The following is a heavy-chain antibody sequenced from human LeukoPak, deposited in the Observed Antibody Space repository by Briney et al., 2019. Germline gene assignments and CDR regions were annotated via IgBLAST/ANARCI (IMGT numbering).Heavy chain of an antibody. V-gene: IGHV3-53*01. CDR1: GFSFSSDF. CDR3: ARDGYGNNYMAV. J-gene: IGHJ6*03. D-gene: IGHD1/OR15-1a*01. CDR2: IYSGGTT. Sequence: GGSLRLSCAASGFSFSSDFMSWVRQAPGKGLEWVSGIYSGGTTKYADSVKGRFTISRDNSKTTLSLQMNNLRADEPAVYYCARDGYGNNYMAVWGKETTVTVS.